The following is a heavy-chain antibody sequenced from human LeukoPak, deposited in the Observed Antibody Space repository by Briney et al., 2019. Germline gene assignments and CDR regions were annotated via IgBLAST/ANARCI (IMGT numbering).Heavy chain of an antibody. J-gene: IGHJ5*02. CDR1: GYTSTNYY. D-gene: IGHD2-15*01. CDR2: INPAEGTT. Sequence: ASVKVSFKASGYTSTNYYMHWVRQAPGQGLEWMGTINPAEGTTIYAQKFQARVSISSDTSTSTVYMELSSLRSDDTAMYYCARAMMWYSGCSWGLGTLVTVSS. CDR3: ARAMMWYSGCS. V-gene: IGHV1-46*01.